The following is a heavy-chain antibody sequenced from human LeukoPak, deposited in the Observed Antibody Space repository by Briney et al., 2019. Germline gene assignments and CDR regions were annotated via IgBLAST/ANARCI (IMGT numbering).Heavy chain of an antibody. CDR2: ISTYNGNT. J-gene: IGHJ5*02. D-gene: IGHD6-19*01. Sequence: ASVKVSCKASGYTFTSYGISWVRQAPGQGLEWMGWISTYNGNTNYAQKLQGRVTMTTDTSTSTAYMELRSLRSDDTAVYYCAREGGSSGWSGWFDPWGQGTLVTVSS. V-gene: IGHV1-18*01. CDR1: GYTFTSYG. CDR3: AREGGSSGWSGWFDP.